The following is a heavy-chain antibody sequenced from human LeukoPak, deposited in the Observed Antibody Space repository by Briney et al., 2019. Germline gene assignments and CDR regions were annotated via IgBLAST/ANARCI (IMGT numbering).Heavy chain of an antibody. Sequence: GGSLRLSCAASGFTFSSYGMHWVRQAPGKGLEWVAFIRYDGSNKYYVDSVKGRFTISRDNSKNTLYLQMNSLRAEDTAVYYCARVSPGGSGSYTGDYWGQGTLVTVSS. CDR2: IRYDGSNK. CDR3: ARVSPGGSGSYTGDY. CDR1: GFTFSSYG. V-gene: IGHV3-30*02. J-gene: IGHJ4*02. D-gene: IGHD3-10*01.